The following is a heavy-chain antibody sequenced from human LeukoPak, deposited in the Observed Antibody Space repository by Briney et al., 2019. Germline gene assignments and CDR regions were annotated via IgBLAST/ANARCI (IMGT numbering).Heavy chain of an antibody. CDR1: GGTFSSYA. J-gene: IGHJ4*02. Sequence: ASVKVSCKASGGTFSSYAISWVRQAPGQGLEWMGGIIPIFGTANYAQKFQGRVTITADESTSTAHMELSSLRSEDTAVYYCARAGRELLLPFGYWGQGTLVTVSS. CDR3: ARAGRELLLPFGY. D-gene: IGHD1-26*01. V-gene: IGHV1-69*13. CDR2: IIPIFGTA.